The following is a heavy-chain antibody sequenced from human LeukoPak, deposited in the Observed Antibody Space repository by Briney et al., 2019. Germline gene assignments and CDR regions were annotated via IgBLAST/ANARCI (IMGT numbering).Heavy chain of an antibody. CDR3: AKDRAYTYGYSYYFDY. D-gene: IGHD5-18*01. Sequence: PGESLRLSCAASGFTVSNNYMSWVRQAPAKGLEWVSVIYSGGATFYADSVKGRFTISRDSSKNTLFLQMNSLRPEDTAVYYCAKDRAYTYGYSYYFDYWGQGTLVTVSS. J-gene: IGHJ4*02. CDR2: IYSGGAT. V-gene: IGHV3-53*01. CDR1: GFTVSNNY.